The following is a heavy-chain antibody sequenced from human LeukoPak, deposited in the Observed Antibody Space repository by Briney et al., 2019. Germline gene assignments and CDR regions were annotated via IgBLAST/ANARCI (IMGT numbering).Heavy chain of an antibody. D-gene: IGHD3-22*01. Sequence: SETLSLTCTVSGGSISSGDYYWSWIRQPPGKGLEWIGYIYYSGSTYYNPSLKSRVTISVDTSKNQFSLKLSSVTAADTAVYYCASGPLYYYDSSGPGGAFDIWGQGTMVTVSS. CDR1: GGSISSGDYY. J-gene: IGHJ3*02. V-gene: IGHV4-30-4*01. CDR2: IYYSGST. CDR3: ASGPLYYYDSSGPGGAFDI.